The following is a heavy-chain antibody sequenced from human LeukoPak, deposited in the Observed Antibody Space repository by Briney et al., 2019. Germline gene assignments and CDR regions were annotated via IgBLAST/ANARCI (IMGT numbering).Heavy chain of an antibody. CDR2: ISGSGGNT. Sequence: GGSLRLSCAASGLTFSSYAMSWVRQAPGKGLEWVAAISGSGGNTYYADSVKGRFTISRDNSKTTLYLQMNSLRGDDTAVYYCVKHSSSWYWFDPWGQGTLVTVSS. CDR3: VKHSSSWYWFDP. V-gene: IGHV3-23*01. CDR1: GLTFSSYA. D-gene: IGHD6-13*01. J-gene: IGHJ5*02.